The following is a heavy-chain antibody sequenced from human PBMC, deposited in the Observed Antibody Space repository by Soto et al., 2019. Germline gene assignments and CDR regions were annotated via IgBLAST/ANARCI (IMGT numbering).Heavy chain of an antibody. J-gene: IGHJ4*02. CDR3: AKDQVVVAATRYFDY. V-gene: IGHV3-23*01. D-gene: IGHD2-15*01. Sequence: GGSLRLSCAASGFTFSSYAMSWVRQAPGKGLEWVSAISGSGGSTYYADSVKGRFTISRDNSKNTLYLQMNSLRAEDAAVYYCAKDQVVVAATRYFDYWGQGTLVTVSS. CDR1: GFTFSSYA. CDR2: ISGSGGST.